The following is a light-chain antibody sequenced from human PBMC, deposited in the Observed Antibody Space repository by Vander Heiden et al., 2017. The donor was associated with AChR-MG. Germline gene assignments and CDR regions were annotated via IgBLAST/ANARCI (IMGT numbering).Light chain of an antibody. Sequence: PGERVTLSCRASQSVSSSYLTWYQQKPGQAPRLLIYGASTRATGIPARFSGSGSGTDFTLTISSLQPEDFAVYYCQQDYNAWTFGQRTKVEI. J-gene: IGKJ1*01. CDR2: GAS. V-gene: IGKV3D-7*01. CDR1: QSVSSSY. CDR3: QQDYNAWT.